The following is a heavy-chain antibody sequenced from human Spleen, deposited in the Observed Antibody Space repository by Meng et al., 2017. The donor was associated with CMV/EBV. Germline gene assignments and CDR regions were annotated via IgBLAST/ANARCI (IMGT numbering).Heavy chain of an antibody. CDR3: ARVYGAAGYYGMDV. CDR2: IYYSGST. V-gene: IGHV4-59*01. J-gene: IGHJ6*02. Sequence: SETLSLTCTVSGDSFSSYYWNWIRQPPGKGLEWIGYIYYSGSTNYSPSLKSRVTISVDTSKNQFSLKLSSVTAADTAVYYCARVYGAAGYYGMDVWGQGTTVTVSS. D-gene: IGHD3-3*01. CDR1: GDSFSSYY.